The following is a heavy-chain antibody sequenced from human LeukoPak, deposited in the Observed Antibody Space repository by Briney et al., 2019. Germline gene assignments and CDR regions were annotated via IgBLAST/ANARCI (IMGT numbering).Heavy chain of an antibody. CDR3: ARDPASRAWFDP. V-gene: IGHV4-61*02. D-gene: IGHD6-25*01. CDR2: IYTSGST. Sequence: SQTLSLTCTVSGGSISSGSYYWSWIRQPAGTGLEWIGRIYTSGSTNYNPSLKSRVTISVDTSKNQFSLKLSSVTAADTAVYYCARDPASRAWFDPWGQGTLVTVSS. CDR1: GGSISSGSYY. J-gene: IGHJ5*02.